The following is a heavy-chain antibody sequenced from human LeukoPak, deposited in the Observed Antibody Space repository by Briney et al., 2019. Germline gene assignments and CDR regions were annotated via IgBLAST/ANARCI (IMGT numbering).Heavy chain of an antibody. J-gene: IGHJ4*02. V-gene: IGHV3-23*01. Sequence: GGSLRLSYAPSGFTFSSYAMSWVRQAPGKGLEWVAVISGGGSGTYYADSVKGRFTISRDNSKNTLYLQMNSLRAEDTAVYYCARSRGRYSHHDYWGQGTLVTVSS. CDR2: ISGGGSGT. D-gene: IGHD5-18*01. CDR3: ARSRGRYSHHDY. CDR1: GFTFSSYA.